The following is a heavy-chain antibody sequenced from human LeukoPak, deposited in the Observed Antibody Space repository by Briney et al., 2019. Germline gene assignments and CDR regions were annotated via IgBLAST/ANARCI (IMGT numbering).Heavy chain of an antibody. CDR2: ISGSGGST. CDR3: AKFLRGEGAGREYSFDY. CDR1: GFTFSSYA. V-gene: IGHV3-23*01. D-gene: IGHD6-19*01. Sequence: GGSLRLSCAASGFTFSSYAMSWVRQAPGKGLEWVSAISGSGGSTYYADSVKGRFTISRDNSKNTLYLQMNSLRAEDTAVYYWAKFLRGEGAGREYSFDYGAQGTLVPVP. J-gene: IGHJ4*02.